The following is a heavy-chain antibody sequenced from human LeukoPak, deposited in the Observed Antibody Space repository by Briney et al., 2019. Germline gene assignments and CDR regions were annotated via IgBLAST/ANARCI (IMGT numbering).Heavy chain of an antibody. V-gene: IGHV1-69*06. CDR3: ARDYGSGSYSIFDY. Sequence: SVKVSCKASGGTFSSYAISWVRQAPGQGLEWMGGIIPIFGTANYAQKFQGRVTITADKSTSTAYMELSSLRSEDMAVYYCARDYGSGSYSIFDYWGQGTLVTVSS. CDR2: IIPIFGTA. D-gene: IGHD3-10*01. CDR1: GGTFSSYA. J-gene: IGHJ4*02.